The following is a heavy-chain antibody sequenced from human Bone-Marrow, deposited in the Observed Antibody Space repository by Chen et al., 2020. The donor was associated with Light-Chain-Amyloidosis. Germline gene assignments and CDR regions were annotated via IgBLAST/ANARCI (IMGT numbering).Heavy chain of an antibody. V-gene: IGHV1-69*01. CDR2: VIPIFGTA. J-gene: IGHJ4*02. D-gene: IGHD6-19*01. CDR1: GGTFSSYA. Sequence: QVQLVQSGAEGKKPGSSVKVSCKASGGTFSSYAIIWVRQAPDQGLEWLGGVIPIFGTANTAQKFQGRVTITADESTSTAYMGLSSLRSEDTAVYYCARARLQYSSGWPFDYWGQGTLVTVSS. CDR3: ARARLQYSSGWPFDY.